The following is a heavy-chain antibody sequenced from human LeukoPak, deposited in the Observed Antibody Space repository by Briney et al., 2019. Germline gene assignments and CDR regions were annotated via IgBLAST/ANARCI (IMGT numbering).Heavy chain of an antibody. CDR1: GFTFNNYA. V-gene: IGHV3-30*04. CDR2: ISYDGRNE. J-gene: IGHJ4*02. D-gene: IGHD5-12*01. Sequence: GGSLRLSCAASGFTFNNYAMHWVRQAPGQGLEWVAVISYDGRNEYYADSVKGRFTISRDNSKNTLYLQMNSLRAEDTAVYYCARDRSSYEYYFDYWGQGTLVTVSS. CDR3: ARDRSSYEYYFDY.